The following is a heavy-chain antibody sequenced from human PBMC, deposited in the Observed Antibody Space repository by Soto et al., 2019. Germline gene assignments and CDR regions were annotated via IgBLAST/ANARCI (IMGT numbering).Heavy chain of an antibody. J-gene: IGHJ4*02. CDR2: ISNSGTTI. Sequence: DFSMRRIRKTKGKGLEWVSYISNSGTTINYADSVQGRFTISRDNAKNALYLQMNGLRAEDTAVYYCARMLWRYNFINGSSCDFWGQGLPVTV. V-gene: IGHV3-11*04. CDR1: DFS. CDR3: ARMLWRYNFINGSSCDF. D-gene: IGHD2-8*01.